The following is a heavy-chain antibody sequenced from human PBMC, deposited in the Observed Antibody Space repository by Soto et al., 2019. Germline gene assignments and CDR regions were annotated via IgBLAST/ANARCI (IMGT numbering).Heavy chain of an antibody. D-gene: IGHD3-10*01. CDR3: ARTDLLLWFGEVNWFDP. J-gene: IGHJ5*02. Sequence: PSETLTLTCTVSGGSISSSSYYWGWIRQPPWKGLEWIGSIYYSGSTYYNPSLKSRVTISVDTSKNQFSLKLSSVTAADTAVYYCARTDLLLWFGEVNWFDPWGQGTLVTVSS. CDR2: IYYSGST. CDR1: GGSISSSSYY. V-gene: IGHV4-39*01.